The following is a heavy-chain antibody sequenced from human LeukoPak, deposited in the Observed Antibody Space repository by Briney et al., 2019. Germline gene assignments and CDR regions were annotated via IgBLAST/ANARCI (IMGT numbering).Heavy chain of an antibody. D-gene: IGHD2-21*01. CDR2: ISGNSNSI. CDR3: ARRGFCGGNCYLSPFDY. V-gene: IGHV3-9*01. Sequence: PGGSLRLSCTASGFSFEDYSIHWVRQAPGQGLEWVSGISGNSNSIQYAESVKGRFTISRDNAKSSLYLQMNSLRAEDTAFYYCARRGFCGGNCYLSPFDYWGQGALVTVSS. CDR1: GFSFEDYS. J-gene: IGHJ4*02.